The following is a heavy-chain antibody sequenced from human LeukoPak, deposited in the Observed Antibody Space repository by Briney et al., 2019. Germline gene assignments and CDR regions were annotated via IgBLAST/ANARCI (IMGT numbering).Heavy chain of an antibody. CDR1: GGSISSYY. CDR3: ARELLAYCGGDCYSRWFDP. CDR2: IYYSGST. J-gene: IGHJ5*02. D-gene: IGHD2-21*02. V-gene: IGHV4-59*01. Sequence: SETLSLTCTGSGGSISSYYWSWIRQPPGKGLEWIGYIYYSGSTNYNPSLKSRVTISVDTSKNQFSLKLSSVTAADTAVYYCARELLAYCGGDCYSRWFDPWGQGTLVTVSS.